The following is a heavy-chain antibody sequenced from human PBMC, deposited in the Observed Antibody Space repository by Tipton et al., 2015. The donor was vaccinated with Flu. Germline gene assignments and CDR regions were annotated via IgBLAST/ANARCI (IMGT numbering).Heavy chain of an antibody. CDR2: IFHSGNA. V-gene: IGHV4-38-2*02. CDR1: GDSIKSGNF. J-gene: IGHJ5*02. CDR3: ARRDYSNYVSEPKNWFDP. Sequence: TLSLTCTVSGDSIKSGNFFWAWIRQPPGKGLEWIGNIFHSGNAYHNPSLKSRVTLSIDTSKNQFSLRLTSVTAADTAIYYCARRDYSNYVSEPKNWFDPWGQGTLVTVSS. D-gene: IGHD4-11*01.